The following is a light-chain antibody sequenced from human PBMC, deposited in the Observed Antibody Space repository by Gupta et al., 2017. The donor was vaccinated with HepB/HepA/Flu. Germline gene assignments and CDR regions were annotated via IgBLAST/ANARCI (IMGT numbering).Light chain of an antibody. Sequence: PSSLSASVGDRVTITCRASQSISSYLNWYQQKPGKAPKLLIYAASSLQSGVPSRFSGSGSGTDFTLTISSLRPEDFATYYCQQSYSTPRTFGQGTKVEIK. J-gene: IGKJ1*01. CDR1: QSISSY. CDR2: AAS. CDR3: QQSYSTPRT. V-gene: IGKV1-39*01.